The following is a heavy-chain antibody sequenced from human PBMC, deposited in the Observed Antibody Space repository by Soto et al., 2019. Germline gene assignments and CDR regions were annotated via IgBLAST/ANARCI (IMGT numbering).Heavy chain of an antibody. Sequence: ASVKVSCKASGYTFTSYGISWVRQAPGQGLEWMGWISAYNGNTNYAQKLQGRVTMTTDTSTSTAYMELRSLRSDDTAVYYSARDLMVRGVIYEYLDYWGQGTLVTVSS. CDR1: GYTFTSYG. CDR2: ISAYNGNT. V-gene: IGHV1-18*01. CDR3: ARDLMVRGVIYEYLDY. J-gene: IGHJ4*02. D-gene: IGHD3-10*01.